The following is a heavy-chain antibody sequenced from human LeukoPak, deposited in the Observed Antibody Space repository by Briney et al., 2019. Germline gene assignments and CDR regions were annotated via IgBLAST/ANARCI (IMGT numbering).Heavy chain of an antibody. J-gene: IGHJ3*02. V-gene: IGHV4-59*12. Sequence: PSETLSLTCTVSGGSISSYYWSWIRQPPGKGLEWIGYIYYSGSTNYNPSLKSRVTISVDTSKNQFSLKLSSVTAADTAVYYCAGGPMIVVVPGAFDIWGQGTMVTVSS. CDR1: GGSISSYY. D-gene: IGHD3-22*01. CDR3: AGGPMIVVVPGAFDI. CDR2: IYYSGST.